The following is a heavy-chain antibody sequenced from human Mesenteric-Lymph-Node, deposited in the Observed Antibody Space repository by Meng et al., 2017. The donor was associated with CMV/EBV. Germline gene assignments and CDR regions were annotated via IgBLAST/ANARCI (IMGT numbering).Heavy chain of an antibody. D-gene: IGHD3-3*01. CDR2: ISVKKDDQ. V-gene: IGHV1-18*04. Sequence: IKNGSRWVRKAHGEGLEWMGWISVKKDDQKYEQKNKGRVTMTTDTSTSTAYMDLRSLRSDDTAVYYCARVRLGDYWSGYYSSSSDYWGQGTLVTVSS. J-gene: IGHJ4*02. CDR1: IKNG. CDR3: ARVRLGDYWSGYYSSSSDY.